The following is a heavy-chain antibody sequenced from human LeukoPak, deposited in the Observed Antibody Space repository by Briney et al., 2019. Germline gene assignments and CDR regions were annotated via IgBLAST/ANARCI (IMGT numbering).Heavy chain of an antibody. CDR2: IVVGSGNT. CDR3: AAVGYSGYDSGAFDI. Sequence: SVKVSCKASGFTFTSFAVQWVRQARGQRLEWIGWIVVGSGNTNYAQKFQERVTITRDMSTSTAYMELSSLRSEDTAVYYCAAVGYSGYDSGAFDIWGQGTMVTVSS. V-gene: IGHV1-58*01. D-gene: IGHD5-12*01. J-gene: IGHJ3*02. CDR1: GFTFTSFA.